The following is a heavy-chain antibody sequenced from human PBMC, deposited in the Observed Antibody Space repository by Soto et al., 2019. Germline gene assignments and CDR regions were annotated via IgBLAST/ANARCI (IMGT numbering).Heavy chain of an antibody. V-gene: IGHV1-69*01. CDR2: IIPIFTTA. Sequence: QVQLVQSGAEVKRPRSSVKVSCKASGGTFSSYAFSWVRQAPGQGLEWMGGIIPIFTTANYAQKFKGRVTITAYESTSTAYMELSSLRSEDTAMYYCASFIRKGPTYYFDYWGQGTLVLVSS. J-gene: IGHJ4*02. CDR1: GGTFSSYA. CDR3: ASFIRKGPTYYFDY.